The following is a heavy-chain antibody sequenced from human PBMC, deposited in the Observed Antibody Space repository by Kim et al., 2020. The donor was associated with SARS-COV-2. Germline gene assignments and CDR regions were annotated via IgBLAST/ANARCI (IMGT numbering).Heavy chain of an antibody. CDR3: AKSTIWIYGGLDP. J-gene: IGHJ5*02. D-gene: IGHD1-7*01. Sequence: ASVKVSCKASGYTFTDYTMHWVRQAPGQRLEWMGWINAGNGNTKYSQNFQGRVTITRDTSASTAYMELSSLRSEDTAVYYCAKSTIWIYGGLDPWGQGTLVTVSS. CDR1: GYTFTDYT. CDR2: INAGNGNT. V-gene: IGHV1-3*01.